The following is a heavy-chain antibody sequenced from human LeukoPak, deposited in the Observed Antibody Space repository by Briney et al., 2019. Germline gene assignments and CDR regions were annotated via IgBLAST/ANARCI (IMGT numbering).Heavy chain of an antibody. CDR3: ATIRTDVVVITYFDC. Sequence: SETLSLTCAVSGYSISSGYYWGRIRQPPGKGLEWIGSIYHSGSTYYNPSLKSRVTISVDTSKNQFSLKLSSVTAADTAVYYCATIRTDVVVITYFDCWGQGTLVTVSS. D-gene: IGHD3-22*01. CDR2: IYHSGST. CDR1: GYSISSGYY. J-gene: IGHJ4*02. V-gene: IGHV4-38-2*01.